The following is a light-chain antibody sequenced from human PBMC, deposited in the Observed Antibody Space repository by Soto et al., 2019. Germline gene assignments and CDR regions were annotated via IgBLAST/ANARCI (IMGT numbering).Light chain of an antibody. Sequence: QPLLTQPPSVSGAPGQRVTISCTGNSSNIGAGYDVHWYQQLPGKAPKLLIFGNSHRPSGVPDRFFGSKSGTSASLAITGLQAEDEADYYCQSYDRSLSGSVFGGGTKLTVL. V-gene: IGLV1-40*01. J-gene: IGLJ3*02. CDR2: GNS. CDR3: QSYDRSLSGSV. CDR1: SSNIGAGYD.